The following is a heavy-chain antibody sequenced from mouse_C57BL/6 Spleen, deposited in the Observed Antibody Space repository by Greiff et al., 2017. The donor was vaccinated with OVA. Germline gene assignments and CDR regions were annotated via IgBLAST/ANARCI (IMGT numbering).Heavy chain of an antibody. V-gene: IGHV1-54*01. CDR1: GYAFTNYL. Sequence: QVQLQQSGAELVRPGTSVKVSCKASGYAFTNYLIEWVKQRPGQGLEWIGVINPGSGGTNYNEKFKGKATLTADKSSSTAYMQLSSLTSEDSAVYFCARGDYDATSYWYFDVWGTGTTVTVSS. J-gene: IGHJ1*03. D-gene: IGHD2-4*01. CDR3: ARGDYDATSYWYFDV. CDR2: INPGSGGT.